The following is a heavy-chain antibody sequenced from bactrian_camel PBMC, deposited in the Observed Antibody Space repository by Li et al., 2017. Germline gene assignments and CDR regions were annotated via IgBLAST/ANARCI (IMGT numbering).Heavy chain of an antibody. J-gene: IGHJ4*01. CDR2: RDSRTART. Sequence: VQLVESGGGSVQAGGSLRLSCEASRYAYCMGWFRQTPGKEREAVATRDSRTARTTYADFVKGRFTIVKYNYNNTVYLQMNSLKPEDTAMYYCAAKTDGTCDYTRTNFDYWGQGTQVTVS. CDR1: RYAYC. V-gene: IGHV3S42*01. CDR3: AAKTDGTCDYTRTNFDY. D-gene: IGHD7*01.